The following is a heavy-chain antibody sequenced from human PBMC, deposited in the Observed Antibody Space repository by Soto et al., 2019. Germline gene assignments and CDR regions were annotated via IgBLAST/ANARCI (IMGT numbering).Heavy chain of an antibody. D-gene: IGHD1-7*01. Sequence: SETLSLTCSLSGGAIGGYYWSWIRQPPGKALEWIGYVSYSGSTNYNPSLKSRVTISLDKSENQFSLKVTSLTAADTAVYYCASRDPGTSVDYWGQGTQVTVSS. J-gene: IGHJ4*02. V-gene: IGHV4-59*08. CDR1: GGAIGGYY. CDR2: VSYSGST. CDR3: ASRDPGTSVDY.